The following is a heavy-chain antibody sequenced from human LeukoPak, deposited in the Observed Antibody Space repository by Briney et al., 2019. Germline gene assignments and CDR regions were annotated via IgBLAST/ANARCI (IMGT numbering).Heavy chain of an antibody. Sequence: GGSLRLSCAASGFTFSSYAMSWVRQAPGKGLEWVSAISGSGGSTYYADSVKGRFTISRDNSKNTLYLQMNSLRAEDTAVYYCAKVHVLDYYGSGSYYNEAGLKNAFDIWGQGTMVTVSS. J-gene: IGHJ3*02. CDR2: ISGSGGST. CDR1: GFTFSSYA. D-gene: IGHD3-10*01. CDR3: AKVHVLDYYGSGSYYNEAGLKNAFDI. V-gene: IGHV3-23*01.